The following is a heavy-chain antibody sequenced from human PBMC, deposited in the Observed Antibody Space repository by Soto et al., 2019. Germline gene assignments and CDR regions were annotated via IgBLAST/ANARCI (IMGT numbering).Heavy chain of an antibody. J-gene: IGHJ5*02. D-gene: IGHD4-4*01. CDR1: GYPFSDNQ. CDR2: INPKSDDT. V-gene: IGHV1-2*02. CDR3: ARKHSLDYIRWGLDP. Sequence: QVQLVQSGSEVKKPGASVKVSCKASGYPFSDNQIHWLRRAPGQGLEWMGRINPKSDDTNYAQKFQGTVTMTRHTSIDTAYLELTGLTSDDTATYYCARKHSLDYIRWGLDPWGQGTLVTVSS.